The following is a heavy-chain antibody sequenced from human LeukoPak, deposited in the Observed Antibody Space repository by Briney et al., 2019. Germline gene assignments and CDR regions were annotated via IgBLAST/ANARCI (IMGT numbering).Heavy chain of an antibody. CDR2: IYYSGST. CDR1: GGSISSGGYY. V-gene: IGHV4-31*03. J-gene: IGHJ6*02. CDR3: ARLATLYYYYGMDV. Sequence: SETLSLTCTVSGGSISSGGYYWGWIRQQPGKGLEWIGYIYYSGSTYYNPSLKSRVTISVDTSKNQFSLKLSSVTAADTAVYYCARLATLYYYYGMDVWGQGTTVTVSS.